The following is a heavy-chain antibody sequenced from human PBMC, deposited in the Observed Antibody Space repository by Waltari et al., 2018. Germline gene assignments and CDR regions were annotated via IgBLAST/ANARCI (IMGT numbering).Heavy chain of an antibody. CDR1: GGSISSYY. Sequence: QVQLQESGPGLVKPSETLSLPCTVSGGSISSYYWSWIRQPPGKGLEWIGYIYYSGSTNYNPSLKSRVTISVDTSKNQFSLKLSSVTAADTAVYYCARAYYHFDYWGQGTLVTVSS. D-gene: IGHD1-26*01. J-gene: IGHJ4*02. CDR3: ARAYYHFDY. CDR2: IYYSGST. V-gene: IGHV4-59*01.